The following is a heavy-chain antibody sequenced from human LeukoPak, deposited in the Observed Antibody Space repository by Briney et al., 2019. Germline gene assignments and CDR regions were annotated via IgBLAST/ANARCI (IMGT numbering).Heavy chain of an antibody. CDR3: ARDYYDSSGYGNLDY. J-gene: IGHJ4*02. Sequence: ASVKVSCKASGGTFSSYAISWVRQAPGQGLEWMGGIIPIFGTANCAQKFQGRVTITADESTSTAYMELSSLRSEDTAVYYCARDYYDSSGYGNLDYWGQGTLVTVSS. CDR2: IIPIFGTA. D-gene: IGHD3-22*01. CDR1: GGTFSSYA. V-gene: IGHV1-69*13.